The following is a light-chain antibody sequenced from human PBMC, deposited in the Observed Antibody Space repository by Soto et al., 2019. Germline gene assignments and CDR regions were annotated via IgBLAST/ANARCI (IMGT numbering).Light chain of an antibody. CDR3: QHSSSDLIT. V-gene: IGKV1-6*01. J-gene: IGKJ5*01. CDR2: ESS. CDR1: QDIRND. Sequence: GDRVTITCRASQDIRNDLGWYQQKPGKAPKLLIYESSNLRGGVSSRFSGSGSGTDFTLTIDRLQSDDFATYYCQHSSSDLITFGQGTRLDIQ.